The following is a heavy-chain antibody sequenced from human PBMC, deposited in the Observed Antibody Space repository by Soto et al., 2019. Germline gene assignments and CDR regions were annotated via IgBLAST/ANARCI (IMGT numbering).Heavy chain of an antibody. J-gene: IGHJ5*02. V-gene: IGHV1-2*02. Sequence: AASVKVSCKASGYTFTGYYMHWVRQAPGQGLEWMGWINPNSGGTNYAQKFQGRVTMTRDTSISTAYMELSRLRSDDTAVYYCASLGLHCSGGSCHDWFDPWGQGTLVTVSS. CDR1: GYTFTGYY. CDR3: ASLGLHCSGGSCHDWFDP. CDR2: INPNSGGT. D-gene: IGHD2-15*01.